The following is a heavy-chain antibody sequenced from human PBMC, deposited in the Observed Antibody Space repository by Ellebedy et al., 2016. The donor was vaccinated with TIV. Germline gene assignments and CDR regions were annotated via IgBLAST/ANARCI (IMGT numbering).Heavy chain of an antibody. V-gene: IGHV1-18*04. D-gene: IGHD2-2*01. J-gene: IGHJ5*02. CDR1: GYTFTSYG. CDR2: ISAYNGNT. Sequence: AASVKVSCKTSGYTFTSYGISWVRQAPGQGLEWMGWISAYNGNTNYAQMLQGRVTMTTDTFTSTAYIELRSLRSYDTAVYYCARYCNSTTCSNWFEPWGQGTLVTVSS. CDR3: ARYCNSTTCSNWFEP.